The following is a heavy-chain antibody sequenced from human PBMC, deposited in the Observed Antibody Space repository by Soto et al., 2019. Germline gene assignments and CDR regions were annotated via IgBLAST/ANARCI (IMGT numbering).Heavy chain of an antibody. D-gene: IGHD3-3*01. J-gene: IGHJ4*02. V-gene: IGHV1-2*02. CDR2: LNPNTGGI. CDR3: ARATLFGVVTDY. Sequence: ASVKVSCKASGYTFTNYYIHWVRQAPGQGLEWMGCLNPNTGGIKSASKFPGRIMMTRDTSISTAYMELSRLTPSDTAVYCCARATLFGVVTDYWGQGSLVTVSS. CDR1: GYTFTNYY.